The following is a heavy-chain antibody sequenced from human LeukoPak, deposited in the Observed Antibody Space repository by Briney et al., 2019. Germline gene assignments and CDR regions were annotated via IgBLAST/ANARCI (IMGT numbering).Heavy chain of an antibody. V-gene: IGHV1-2*02. Sequence: ASVKVSCKTFGYTFTGYNIHWVRQAPGQGLEWMGWINPNSGGTKYAQKFQDRVTMTRDTSISTAYMELSRLRSDDTAVYYCARRGTDYYYYMDVWGKGTTVTVSS. D-gene: IGHD1-1*01. CDR1: GYTFTGYN. CDR3: ARRGTDYYYYMDV. CDR2: INPNSGGT. J-gene: IGHJ6*03.